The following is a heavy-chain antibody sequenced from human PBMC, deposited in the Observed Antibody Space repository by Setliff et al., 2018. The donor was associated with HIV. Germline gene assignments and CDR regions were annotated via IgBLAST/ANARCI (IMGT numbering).Heavy chain of an antibody. Sequence: GGSLRLSCTGSGFTFSDYYMSWIRQAPGKGLEWVSYISSSGSTIYYADSVKGRFTISRDNAKNSLYLQMNSLRAEDTAVYYCARSYYYDSSVGYWGQGTLVTVSS. D-gene: IGHD3-22*01. CDR1: GFTFSDYY. CDR2: ISSSGSTI. J-gene: IGHJ4*02. CDR3: ARSYYYDSSVGY. V-gene: IGHV3-11*04.